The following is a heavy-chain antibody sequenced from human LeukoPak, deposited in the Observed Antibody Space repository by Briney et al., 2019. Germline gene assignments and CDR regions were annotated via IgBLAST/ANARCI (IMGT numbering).Heavy chain of an antibody. CDR2: IYYSGST. J-gene: IGHJ6*03. D-gene: IGHD6-19*01. CDR3: ARDLIAVAEYYYYYMDV. Sequence: SETLSLTCTVSGGSISSSSYYWGWIRQPPGKGLEWIGSIYYSGSTYYNPSLKSRVTISVDTSKNQFSLKLSSVTAADTAVYYCARDLIAVAEYYYYYMDVWGKGTTVTVSS. CDR1: GGSISSSSYY. V-gene: IGHV4-39*07.